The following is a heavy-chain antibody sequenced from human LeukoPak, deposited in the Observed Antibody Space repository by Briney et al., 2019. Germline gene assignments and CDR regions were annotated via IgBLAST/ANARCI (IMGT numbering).Heavy chain of an antibody. V-gene: IGHV3-21*01. J-gene: IGHJ3*02. D-gene: IGHD3-22*01. CDR2: ISSSSSYI. CDR3: ARDRYYYDSSGYRNNDAFDI. CDR1: GFTFSSYS. Sequence: TGGSLRLSCAASGFTFSSYSMNWVRQAPGKGLEWVSSISSSSSYIYYADSVKGRFTISRDNAKNSLHLQMNSLRAEDTAVYYCARDRYYYDSSGYRNNDAFDIWGQGTMVTVSS.